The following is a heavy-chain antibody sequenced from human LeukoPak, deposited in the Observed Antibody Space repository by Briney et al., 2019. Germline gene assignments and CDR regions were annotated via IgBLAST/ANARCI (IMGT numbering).Heavy chain of an antibody. V-gene: IGHV3-23*01. J-gene: IGHJ4*02. CDR1: GFTFTSYA. Sequence: GGSLRLSCVGSGFTFTSYAMNWVRQAPGKGLEWVSGVSGGGSGAYYADSVKGRFTMSRDNSKNTLYLQMNSLRGEDTAIYYCAKGASGSYYIDSWGQGTLVTVSS. D-gene: IGHD3-10*01. CDR2: VSGGGSGA. CDR3: AKGASGSYYIDS.